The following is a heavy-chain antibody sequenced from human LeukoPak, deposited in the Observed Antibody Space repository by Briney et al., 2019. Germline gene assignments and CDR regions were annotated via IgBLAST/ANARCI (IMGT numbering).Heavy chain of an antibody. J-gene: IGHJ4*02. D-gene: IGHD3-22*01. Sequence: GGSLRLSCAASGFTVSSNYMSWVRQAPGKGLEWVSVIYSGGSTYYADSVKGRFTISRDSSKNTLYLQMNILRAEDTAVYYCARDPETYYYDSSGPSAYWGQGTLVTVSS. V-gene: IGHV3-66*01. CDR2: IYSGGST. CDR1: GFTVSSNY. CDR3: ARDPETYYYDSSGPSAY.